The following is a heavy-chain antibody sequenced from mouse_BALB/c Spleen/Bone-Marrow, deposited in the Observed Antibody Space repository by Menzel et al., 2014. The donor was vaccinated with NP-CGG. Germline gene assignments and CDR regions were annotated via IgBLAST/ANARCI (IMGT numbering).Heavy chain of an antibody. Sequence: QVHVKQHSGTGLVAPSQSLSITCTVSGFSLTSYGVSWVRQSPGKGLEWLGVIWGDGSTNYHSALISRLSISKDNSKSQVFLKLSSLQTDDTATYYCAKQDYYRYDYAMDYWGQGTSVTVSS. V-gene: IGHV2-3*01. D-gene: IGHD2-14*01. CDR2: IWGDGST. J-gene: IGHJ4*01. CDR3: AKQDYYRYDYAMDY. CDR1: GFSLTSYG.